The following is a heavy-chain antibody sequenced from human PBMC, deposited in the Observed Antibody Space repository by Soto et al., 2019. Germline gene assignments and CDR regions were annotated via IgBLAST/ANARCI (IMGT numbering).Heavy chain of an antibody. CDR2: ISPGGRYT. J-gene: IGHJ4*02. V-gene: IGHV3-11*03. Sequence: GGSLRLSCATSGFTFSDHYMTWIRQAPGKGLEFISYISPGGRYTNYGDSVKGRFTISRDNAKNSLFLQMNSLRAEDTAVYYCASTTSSGWPDFDYWGQGTLVTVSS. D-gene: IGHD6-19*01. CDR3: ASTTSSGWPDFDY. CDR1: GFTFSDHY.